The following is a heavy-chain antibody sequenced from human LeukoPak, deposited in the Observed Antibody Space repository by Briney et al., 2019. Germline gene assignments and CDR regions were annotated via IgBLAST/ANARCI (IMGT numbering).Heavy chain of an antibody. D-gene: IGHD6-13*01. CDR1: GFTFSSYT. CDR2: ISSSSSYM. J-gene: IGHJ4*02. CDR3: ASAGLVYSSGWYLETPFDY. Sequence: GGSLRLSCAASGFTFSSYTMNWVRQAPGKGLEWVSSISSSSSYMYYADSVKGRFTISRDNAKNSLYLQMNSLRAEDTAVYYCASAGLVYSSGWYLETPFDYWGQGTLVTVSS. V-gene: IGHV3-21*01.